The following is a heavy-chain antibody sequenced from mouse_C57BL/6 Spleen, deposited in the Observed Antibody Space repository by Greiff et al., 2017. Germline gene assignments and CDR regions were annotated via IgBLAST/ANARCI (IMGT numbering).Heavy chain of an antibody. J-gene: IGHJ2*01. CDR3: ARLAYYSNLRNFDY. D-gene: IGHD2-5*01. Sequence: EVMLVESGGDLVKPGGSLKLSCAASGFTFSSYGMSWVRQTPDTRLEWVATISSGGSYTYYPDSVKGRFTISRDNAKNTLYLQMSSLKSEDTAMYYCARLAYYSNLRNFDYWGQGTTLTVSS. CDR1: GFTFSSYG. CDR2: ISSGGSYT. V-gene: IGHV5-6*01.